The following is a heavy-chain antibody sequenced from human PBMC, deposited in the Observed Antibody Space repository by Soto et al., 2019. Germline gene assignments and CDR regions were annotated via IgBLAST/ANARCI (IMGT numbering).Heavy chain of an antibody. CDR3: ARHGIRGFGWFAL. J-gene: IGHJ5*02. CDR2: IYYSGST. CDR1: GGSISSSSYY. V-gene: IGHV4-39*01. Sequence: SETLSLTCTVSGGSISSSSYYWGWIRQPPGKGLEWIGCIYYSGSTYYSPSLKGRVTISVDTSKNQFSLKLSSVTAADTAVYYCARHGIRGFGWFALWGQGTLVPASS. D-gene: IGHD3-16*01.